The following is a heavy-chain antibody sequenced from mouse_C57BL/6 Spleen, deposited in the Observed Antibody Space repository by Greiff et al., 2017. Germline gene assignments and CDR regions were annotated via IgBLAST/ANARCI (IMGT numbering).Heavy chain of an antibody. Sequence: EVHLVESGGGLVQPKGSLKLSCAASGFSINTYAMNWVRQAPGKGLEWVARIRSKSNNYATYYADSVKDRFTISRDDSESMLYLQMNNLKTEDTAMYYCVRHENYSNYDDAMDYWGQGTSVTVSS. CDR3: VRHENYSNYDDAMDY. CDR1: GFSINTYA. J-gene: IGHJ4*01. CDR2: IRSKSNNYAT. D-gene: IGHD2-5*01. V-gene: IGHV10-1*01.